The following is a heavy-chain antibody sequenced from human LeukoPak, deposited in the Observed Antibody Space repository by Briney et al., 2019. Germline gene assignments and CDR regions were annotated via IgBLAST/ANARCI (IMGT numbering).Heavy chain of an antibody. V-gene: IGHV4-4*02. CDR1: GGSISNSDW. J-gene: IGHJ4*02. D-gene: IGHD5-18*01. Sequence: SETLSLTCAVSGGSISNSDWWSWVRQPPGKGLGWIGEIYHTGSNNYNPSLKSRVTISVDKSKNQFSLNLSSVTAADTAVYYCARRIQLWPYYFDYWGQGTLVTVSS. CDR3: ARRIQLWPYYFDY. CDR2: IYHTGSN.